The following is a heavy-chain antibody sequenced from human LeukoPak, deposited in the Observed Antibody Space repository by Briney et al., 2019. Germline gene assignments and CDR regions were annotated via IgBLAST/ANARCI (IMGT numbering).Heavy chain of an antibody. CDR3: ARVMDYGDYAFDY. J-gene: IGHJ4*02. CDR1: GGTFSSYA. D-gene: IGHD4-17*01. CDR2: IIPILGIA. V-gene: IGHV1-69*04. Sequence: GASLKLSCKASGGTFSSYAISWVRQAPGQGLEWMGRIIPILGIANYAQKFQGRVTITADKSTSTDYMELSSRRSEDTAVYYCARVMDYGDYAFDYWGQGTLVTVSS.